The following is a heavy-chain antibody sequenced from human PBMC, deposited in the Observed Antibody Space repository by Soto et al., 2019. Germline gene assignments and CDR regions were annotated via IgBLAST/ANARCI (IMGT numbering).Heavy chain of an antibody. D-gene: IGHD3-10*01. V-gene: IGHV4-39*01. J-gene: IGHJ6*03. CDR1: GGSISSSSYY. Sequence: SETLSLTCTVSGGSISSSSYYWGWIRQPPGKGLEWIGSIYYSGSTYYNPSLKSRVTISVDTSKNQFSLKLSSVTAADTAVYYCARRLDMVRGVIAVDYYYYMDVWGKGTTVTVSS. CDR3: ARRLDMVRGVIAVDYYYYMDV. CDR2: IYYSGST.